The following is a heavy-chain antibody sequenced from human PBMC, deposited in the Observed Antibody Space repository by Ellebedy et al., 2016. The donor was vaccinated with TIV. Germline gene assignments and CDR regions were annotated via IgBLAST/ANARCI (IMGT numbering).Heavy chain of an antibody. D-gene: IGHD2-15*01. V-gene: IGHV7-4-1*02. CDR1: GYTFTDYP. Sequence: AASVKVSCKASGYTFTDYPMNWLRQAPGQGLEWMGWINTNTGNPTYAQGFTGRFVFSLDTSVSTAYLQISSLKAEDTALYYCARDLGRYCSGRSCYWDWFDPWGQGTLVTVSS. CDR3: ARDLGRYCSGRSCYWDWFDP. J-gene: IGHJ5*02. CDR2: INTNTGNP.